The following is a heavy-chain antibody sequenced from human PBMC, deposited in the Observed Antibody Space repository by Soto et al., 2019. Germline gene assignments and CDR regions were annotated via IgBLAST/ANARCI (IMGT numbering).Heavy chain of an antibody. CDR1: GGSISTGGYY. CDR3: ARSVFP. J-gene: IGHJ5*02. Sequence: QVQLQESGPGLVKPSQTLSLTCTVSGGSISTGGYYWNWIRQHPGKGLEWIGYFYYSGSTYYNPSLKSRVTITVNTSKNQCSLNLSSVTAADTAVYYCARSVFPWGQGTLVTVSS. V-gene: IGHV4-31*03. CDR2: FYYSGST.